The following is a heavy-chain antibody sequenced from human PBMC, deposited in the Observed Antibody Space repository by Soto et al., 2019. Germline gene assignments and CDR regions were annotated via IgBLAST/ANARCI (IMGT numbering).Heavy chain of an antibody. D-gene: IGHD2-15*01. Sequence: PGESLKISCKASGYNFTSYWIGWVRQMPGKGLDWMGIIYPGDSDTRYSPSFQGQVTISADKSITTAYLQWSSLKASDTAMYYCARGRDCSGGSCYFSNWFDPWGQGTLVTVSS. V-gene: IGHV5-51*01. CDR1: GYNFTSYW. CDR3: ARGRDCSGGSCYFSNWFDP. J-gene: IGHJ5*02. CDR2: IYPGDSDT.